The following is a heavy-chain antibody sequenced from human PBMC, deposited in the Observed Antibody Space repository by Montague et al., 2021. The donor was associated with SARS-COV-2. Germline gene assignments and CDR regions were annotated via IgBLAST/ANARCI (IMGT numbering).Heavy chain of an antibody. V-gene: IGHV3-74*01. J-gene: IGHJ6*02. D-gene: IGHD3-16*01. CDR1: GFTFSSYW. Sequence: SLRLSCAASGFTFSSYWMLWVRQAPGTGLVWVSRVKGDGSRISYADSVKGRFTISRDNAKNTLYLQMNSLRAEDTAVYFCARGYFPVGGSENWGSYGMDVWGQGTTVTVSS. CDR3: ARGYFPVGGSENWGSYGMDV. CDR2: VKGDGSRI.